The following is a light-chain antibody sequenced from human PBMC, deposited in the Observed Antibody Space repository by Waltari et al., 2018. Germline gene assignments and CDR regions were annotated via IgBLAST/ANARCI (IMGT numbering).Light chain of an antibody. J-gene: IGLJ3*02. CDR3: QTGGHGTWV. CDR1: SGHSGNI. CDR2: VNSDGSH. V-gene: IGLV4-69*01. Sequence: QLVLTQSPSASASLGASVKLTCTPSSGHSGNIIASLQKQPEKGPRYLMKVNSDGSHTKGDEIPDRFSGSSSGAERYLTISSLQSEDEADYYCQTGGHGTWVFGGGTKLTVL.